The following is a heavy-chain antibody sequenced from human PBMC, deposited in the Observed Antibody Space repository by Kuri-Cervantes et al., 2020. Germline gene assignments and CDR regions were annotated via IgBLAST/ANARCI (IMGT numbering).Heavy chain of an antibody. V-gene: IGHV3-48*03. Sequence: GESLKISCAASGFTFSSYEMNWVRQAPGKGLEWVSYISSSGSTIYYADSVKGRFTISRDNAKSSSYLQMNNLRAEDTAVYFCARGHYGLDIWGQGTTVTVSS. J-gene: IGHJ6*02. CDR1: GFTFSSYE. CDR2: ISSSGSTI. CDR3: ARGHYGLDI.